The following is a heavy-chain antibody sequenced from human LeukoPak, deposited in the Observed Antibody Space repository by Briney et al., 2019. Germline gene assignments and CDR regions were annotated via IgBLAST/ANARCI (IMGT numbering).Heavy chain of an antibody. D-gene: IGHD3-3*01. CDR2: INHSGST. V-gene: IGHV4-34*01. CDR1: GGSFSGYY. J-gene: IGHJ6*02. Sequence: SETLSLTCAVYGGSFSGYYWSWIRQPPGKGLEWIGEINHSGSTNYNPSLKSRVTISVDTSKNQFSLKLSSVTAADTAVYYCARGHLYDFWSGSNYYYYGMDVWGQGTTVTVSS. CDR3: ARGHLYDFWSGSNYYYYGMDV.